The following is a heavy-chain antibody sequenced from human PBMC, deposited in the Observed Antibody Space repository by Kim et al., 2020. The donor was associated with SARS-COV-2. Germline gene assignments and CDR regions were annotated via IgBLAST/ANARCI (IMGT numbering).Heavy chain of an antibody. Sequence: GGSLRLSCAASGFTFSSYSMNWVRQAPGKGLEWVSSISSSSSYIYYADSVKGRFTISRDNAKNSLYLQMNSLRAEDTAVYYCARDRFDGGGYCSSTSCLYYYGMDVWGQGTTVTVSS. J-gene: IGHJ6*02. CDR2: ISSSSSYI. CDR3: ARDRFDGGGYCSSTSCLYYYGMDV. D-gene: IGHD2-2*03. CDR1: GFTFSSYS. V-gene: IGHV3-21*01.